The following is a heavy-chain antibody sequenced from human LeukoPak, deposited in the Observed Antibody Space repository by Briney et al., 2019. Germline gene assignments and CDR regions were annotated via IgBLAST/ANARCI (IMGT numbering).Heavy chain of an antibody. J-gene: IGHJ4*02. CDR2: IGATGRDT. CDR3: VRGDTRDY. CDR1: GFTFETST. D-gene: IGHD2-2*01. Sequence: GGSLRLSCQVSGFTFETSTMNWVRQPPGKGLEWISSIGATGRDTYYAGSVRGRFTISRDNAKNSLFLQMNSLRIEDTAVYYCVRGDTRDYWGQGTLLTVSS. V-gene: IGHV3-21*01.